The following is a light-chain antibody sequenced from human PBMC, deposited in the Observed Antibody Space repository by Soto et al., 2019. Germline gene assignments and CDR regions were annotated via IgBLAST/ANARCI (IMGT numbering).Light chain of an antibody. Sequence: DIQMTQSPSTLSASVGDRVTITCRASQSISSWLAWYQQKPGKAPRFLIYYASSLESGVPSRFSGSGSGTEYTLTISSLQPDDFATYYCQQYNNSPWTFGQGTKV. J-gene: IGKJ1*01. V-gene: IGKV1-5*01. CDR1: QSISSW. CDR3: QQYNNSPWT. CDR2: YAS.